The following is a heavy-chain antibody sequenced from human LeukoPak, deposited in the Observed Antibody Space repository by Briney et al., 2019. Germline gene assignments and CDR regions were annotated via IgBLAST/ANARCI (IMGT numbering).Heavy chain of an antibody. D-gene: IGHD3-22*01. CDR1: GGSISSYY. J-gene: IGHJ3*02. Sequence: SETLSLTCTVSGGSISSYYWSWIRQPPGKGLEWIGYIYYSGGTNYNPSLKSRVTISVDTSKNQFSLKLSSVTAADTAVYYCASLRHYYDSSGNYFDAFDIWGQGTMVTVSS. V-gene: IGHV4-59*08. CDR2: IYYSGGT. CDR3: ASLRHYYDSSGNYFDAFDI.